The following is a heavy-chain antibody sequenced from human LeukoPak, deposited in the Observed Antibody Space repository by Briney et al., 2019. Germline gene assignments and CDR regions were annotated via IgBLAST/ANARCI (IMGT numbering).Heavy chain of an antibody. CDR2: ISAGGST. V-gene: IGHV3-23*01. CDR3: AKRPAAVRGVIPYLDY. Sequence: GGSLRLSCAVSGFMFSSFSMSWVRHVPGKGLEWVSTISAGGSTYYADPVKGWFTISRDNSKNTLFLQMNSLRAEDTAIYYCAKRPAAVRGVIPYLDYWGQGTLVTVSS. J-gene: IGHJ4*02. D-gene: IGHD3-10*02. CDR1: GFMFSSFS.